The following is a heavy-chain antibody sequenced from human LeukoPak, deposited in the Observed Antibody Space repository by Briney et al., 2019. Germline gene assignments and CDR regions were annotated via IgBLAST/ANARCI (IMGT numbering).Heavy chain of an antibody. J-gene: IGHJ4*02. Sequence: ASVKVSCKASGYTFTGYYMHWVRQAPGQGLEWMGWINPNSGGTNYAQKFQGRVTMTRDTSISTAYMELSRLRSDDTAVYYCARDYPMVRGVPFDYWGQGTLVTVSS. CDR1: GYTFTGYY. CDR2: INPNSGGT. CDR3: ARDYPMVRGVPFDY. D-gene: IGHD3-10*01. V-gene: IGHV1-2*02.